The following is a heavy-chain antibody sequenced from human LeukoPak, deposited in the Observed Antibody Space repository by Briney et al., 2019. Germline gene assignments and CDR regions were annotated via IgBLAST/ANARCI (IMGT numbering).Heavy chain of an antibody. Sequence: PGGSLRLFCEASGFTFSDYSMSWIRQAPGKGLEWVSYISYSGITIYYADSVKGRFTISRDNAKTSLFLQMDSLRAEDTAVYYCASGSAYYDSRGYYWGSFDYPGQGTLVTVSS. CDR1: GFTFSDYS. CDR2: ISYSGITI. V-gene: IGHV3-11*01. CDR3: ASGSAYYDSRGYYWGSFDY. J-gene: IGHJ4*02. D-gene: IGHD3-22*01.